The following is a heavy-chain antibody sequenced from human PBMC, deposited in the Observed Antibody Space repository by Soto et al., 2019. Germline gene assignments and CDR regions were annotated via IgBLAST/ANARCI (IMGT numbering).Heavy chain of an antibody. Sequence: EVQVVESGGGLIQPGGSLRLSCAGSGFDFSNYNMDWVRQAPGKGLEWISYISNTARTIFYADSVKGRFTISRDNARNSLFLQMNSLRDNDTAVYYCARDGSRGYDMDVWGQGTTVTVSS. J-gene: IGHJ6*02. CDR1: GFDFSNYN. CDR2: ISNTARTI. V-gene: IGHV3-48*02. D-gene: IGHD1-1*01. CDR3: ARDGSRGYDMDV.